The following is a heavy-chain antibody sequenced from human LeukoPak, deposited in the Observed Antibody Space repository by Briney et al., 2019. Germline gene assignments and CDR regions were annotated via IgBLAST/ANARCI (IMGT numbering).Heavy chain of an antibody. CDR3: ARGNTYCTNGVCYKSYFDY. Sequence: KTSETLSLTCAVYGGSFSGYYWSWIRQPPGKGLEWIGEINHSGSTNYNPSLKSRVTISVDTSKNQFSLKLSSVTAADTAVYYCARGNTYCTNGVCYKSYFDYWGQGTLVTVSS. V-gene: IGHV4-34*01. J-gene: IGHJ4*02. CDR1: GGSFSGYY. D-gene: IGHD2-8*01. CDR2: INHSGST.